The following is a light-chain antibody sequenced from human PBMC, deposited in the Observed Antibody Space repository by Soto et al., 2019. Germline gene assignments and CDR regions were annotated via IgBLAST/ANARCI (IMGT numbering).Light chain of an antibody. J-gene: IGKJ1*01. CDR3: QQFFNYPWT. CDR1: QTVSTW. CDR2: GAS. V-gene: IGKV1-5*01. Sequence: DIPMTQSPSTLSASVGDRVAITCRASQTVSTWLAWYQQKPGTAPRLLIYGASSLNSGVPSRFSGSGSGTEFTLSISSLQPDDFATYYCQQFFNYPWTFGQGTKVEI.